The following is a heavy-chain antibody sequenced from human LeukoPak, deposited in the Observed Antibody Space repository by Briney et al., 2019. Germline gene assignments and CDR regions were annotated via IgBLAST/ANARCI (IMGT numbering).Heavy chain of an antibody. J-gene: IGHJ4*02. CDR1: GASISSSSYY. CDR3: ATYDFWSAGTPGDY. V-gene: IGHV4-39*07. D-gene: IGHD3-3*01. CDR2: IYYSGST. Sequence: SETLSLTCSVSGASISSSSYYWGWIRQPPGKGLEWIASIYYSGSTYYNPSLKSRVTISVDTSENQFSLKLSSVTAADTAVYYCATYDFWSAGTPGDYWGQGTLVTVSS.